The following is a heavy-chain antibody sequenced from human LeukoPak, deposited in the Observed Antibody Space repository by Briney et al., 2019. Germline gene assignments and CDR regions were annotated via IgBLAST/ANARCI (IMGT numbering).Heavy chain of an antibody. CDR3: ARGGNIGYNYNAFDI. Sequence: QAGGSLRLSCAASGFTVSNAWMSWVRQAPGRGLDWVSYISRSGSTIYYADSVRGRFTISRDNAKNSLYLQMNGLRAEDTAVYYCARGGNIGYNYNAFDIWGQGTMVTVSS. CDR1: GFTVSNAW. CDR2: ISRSGSTI. D-gene: IGHD3-22*01. V-gene: IGHV3-48*04. J-gene: IGHJ3*02.